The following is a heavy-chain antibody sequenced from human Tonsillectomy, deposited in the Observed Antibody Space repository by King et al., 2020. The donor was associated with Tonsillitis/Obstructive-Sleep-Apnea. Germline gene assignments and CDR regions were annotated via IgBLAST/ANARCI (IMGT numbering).Heavy chain of an antibody. CDR2: NNPNSGGT. D-gene: IGHD4-17*01. Sequence: VQLVESGAEVKKPGASVKVSCKASGYTFTGYYMHWVRQAPGQGLEWMGWNNPNSGGTNYAQKFQGRVTMTRDTSISTAYMELSRLRSDDTAVYYCARDRDDYGDYNWFDSWGQGTLVTVSS. CDR1: GYTFTGYY. J-gene: IGHJ5*01. V-gene: IGHV1-2*02. CDR3: ARDRDDYGDYNWFDS.